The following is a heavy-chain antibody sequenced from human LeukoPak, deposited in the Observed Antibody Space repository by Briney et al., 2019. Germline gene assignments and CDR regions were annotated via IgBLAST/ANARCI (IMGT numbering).Heavy chain of an antibody. CDR2: IIPISGGP. Sequence: GASVKVSCKASGYTFTGYYMHWVRQAPGQGLEWRGWIIPISGGPNSAQTLQSGVTMTRETFISTAYMELRRLRADDTAAYICARQAPPDYGDYAFDYWGQETLLSASS. J-gene: IGHJ4*02. D-gene: IGHD4-17*01. CDR3: ARQAPPDYGDYAFDY. V-gene: IGHV1-2*02. CDR1: GYTFTGYY.